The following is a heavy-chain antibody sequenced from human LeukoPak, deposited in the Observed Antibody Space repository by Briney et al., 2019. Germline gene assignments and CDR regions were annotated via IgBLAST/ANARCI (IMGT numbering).Heavy chain of an antibody. J-gene: IGHJ3*02. Sequence: PSETPSLTCTVSGGSISSYYWSWIRQPAGKGLEWIGYIYYSGSTNYNPSLKSRVTISVDTSKNQFSLKLSSVTAADTAVYYCARVRYCTNGVCTNAAFDIWGQGTMVTVSS. V-gene: IGHV4-59*12. CDR1: GGSISSYY. CDR2: IYYSGST. CDR3: ARVRYCTNGVCTNAAFDI. D-gene: IGHD2-8*01.